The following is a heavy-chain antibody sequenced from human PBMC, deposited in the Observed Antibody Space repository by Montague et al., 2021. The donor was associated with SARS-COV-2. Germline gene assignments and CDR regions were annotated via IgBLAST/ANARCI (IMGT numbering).Heavy chain of an antibody. V-gene: IGHV4-39*07. CDR2: IYYSGST. D-gene: IGHD6-13*01. CDR3: ARVGRQQLGRLSGMDV. CDR1: GGSISSSSYY. Sequence: SETLSLTCTVSGGSISSSSYYWGWIRQPPGKGLEWIGSIYYSGSTYYXXXLKSRVTISVDTSKNQFSLKLSSVTAADTAVYYCARVGRQQLGRLSGMDVWGQGTTVTVSS. J-gene: IGHJ6*02.